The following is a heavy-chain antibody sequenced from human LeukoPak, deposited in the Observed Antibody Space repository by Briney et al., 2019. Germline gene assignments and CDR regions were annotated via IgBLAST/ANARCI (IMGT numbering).Heavy chain of an antibody. CDR2: INHSGST. J-gene: IGHJ6*03. CDR3: ARVIPQLWFRSDYYYYYMDV. V-gene: IGHV4-34*01. Sequence: SETLSLTCAVYGGSFSGYYWSWIRQPPGKGLEWIGEINHSGSTNYNPSLKSRVTISVDTSKNQFSLKLSSVTAADTAVYYCARVIPQLWFRSDYYYYYMDVWGKGTTVTVSS. D-gene: IGHD5-18*01. CDR1: GGSFSGYY.